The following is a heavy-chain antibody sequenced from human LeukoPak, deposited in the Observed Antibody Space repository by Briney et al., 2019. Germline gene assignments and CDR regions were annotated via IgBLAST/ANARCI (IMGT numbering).Heavy chain of an antibody. D-gene: IGHD4-23*01. V-gene: IGHV1-18*01. J-gene: IGHJ6*01. CDR1: GYTFTSYG. CDR2: ISAYNGNT. CDR3: ARVDGGPDYYYYGMDV. Sequence: ASVKVSCKASGYTFTSYGISWVRQAPGQGLEWMGWISAYNGNTNYAQKLQGRVTMTTDTSTSTAYMELRSLRSDDTAVYYCARVDGGPDYYYYGMDVWGQGTTVTVSS.